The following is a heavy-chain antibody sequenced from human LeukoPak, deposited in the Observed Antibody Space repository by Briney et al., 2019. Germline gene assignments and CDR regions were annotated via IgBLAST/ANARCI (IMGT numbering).Heavy chain of an antibody. CDR2: IKKDGSSI. J-gene: IGHJ6*02. CDR1: GFTFRSYW. D-gene: IGHD2-15*01. CDR3: ARGYCSGGSCYSVGYYGMDV. Sequence: GGTLRLSCAASGFTFRSYWMHWVRQTRGKGLVWVSRIKKDGSSIIYADSVKERFTIYRDNAKNTRYLQMNSLRAEDTGVYYCARGYCSGGSCYSVGYYGMDVWGQGTTVTVSS. V-gene: IGHV3-74*01.